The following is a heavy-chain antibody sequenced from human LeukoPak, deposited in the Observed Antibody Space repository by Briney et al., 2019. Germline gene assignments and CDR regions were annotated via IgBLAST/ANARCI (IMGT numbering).Heavy chain of an antibody. V-gene: IGHV4-38-2*02. CDR3: ARILPPWLYGDYDLDYYYYMDV. D-gene: IGHD4-17*01. CDR1: GYSISSGYY. J-gene: IGHJ6*03. CDR2: IYHSGST. Sequence: PSETLSLTCTVSGYSISSGYYWGWIRQPPGKGLEWIGSIYHSGSTYYNPSLKSRVTISVDTSKNQFSLKLSSVTAADTAVYYCARILPPWLYGDYDLDYYYYMDVWGKGTTVTVSS.